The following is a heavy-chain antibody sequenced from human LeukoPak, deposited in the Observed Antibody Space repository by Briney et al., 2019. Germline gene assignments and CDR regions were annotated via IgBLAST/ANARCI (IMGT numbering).Heavy chain of an antibody. CDR1: GFTFSSYG. Sequence: GGSLRLSCAASGFTFSSYGMHWVRQAPGKGLEWVSASSASDGSAYYADSVKGRFTISRDNSRNSLYLRMNSLRPEDTAVYFCAKDVEATISSGGYYFDQWGQGTLVTVSS. D-gene: IGHD5-12*01. CDR3: AKDVEATISSGGYYFDQ. V-gene: IGHV3-23*01. CDR2: SSASDGSA. J-gene: IGHJ4*02.